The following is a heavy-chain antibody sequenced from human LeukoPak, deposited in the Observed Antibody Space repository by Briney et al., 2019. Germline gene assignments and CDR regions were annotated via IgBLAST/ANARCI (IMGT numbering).Heavy chain of an antibody. CDR3: ARDPPVEYSSSPDASDI. D-gene: IGHD6-6*01. Sequence: KAGGSLRLSCAASGFTFSSYSMNWVRQAPGKGLEWVSSISSSSSYIYYADSVKGRFTISRDNAKNSLYLQMNSLRAEDTAVYYCARDPPVEYSSSPDASDIWGQGTMVTVSS. J-gene: IGHJ3*02. CDR2: ISSSSSYI. V-gene: IGHV3-21*01. CDR1: GFTFSSYS.